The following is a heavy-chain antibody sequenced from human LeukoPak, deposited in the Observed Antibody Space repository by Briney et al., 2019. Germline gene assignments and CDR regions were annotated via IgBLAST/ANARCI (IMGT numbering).Heavy chain of an antibody. CDR1: GGSFSGYY. CDR3: ARKLRRGIDY. D-gene: IGHD1-26*01. V-gene: IGHV4-34*01. J-gene: IGHJ4*02. CDR2: INHSGST. Sequence: SETLSLTCAVYGGSFSGYYWSWIRQPPGKGLEWIGEINHSGSTTSNPPPKSRVTISVDTSKNQFSLKLSSVTAADTAVYYCARKLRRGIDYWGQGTLVTVSS.